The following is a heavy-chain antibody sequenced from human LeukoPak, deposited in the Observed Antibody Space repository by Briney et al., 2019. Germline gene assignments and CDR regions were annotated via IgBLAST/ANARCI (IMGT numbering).Heavy chain of an antibody. J-gene: IGHJ4*02. Sequence: GGSLRLSCAASGFTFGTYAVHWVRQAPGKGLEWVAVISYDGGNKYYADSVKGRFTISRDNSKNTLYLQMNSLRVEDTAVYYCARGGPEWPLDYWGQGTLVTVST. CDR1: GFTFGTYA. D-gene: IGHD3-3*01. CDR2: ISYDGGNK. CDR3: ARGGPEWPLDY. V-gene: IGHV3-30-3*01.